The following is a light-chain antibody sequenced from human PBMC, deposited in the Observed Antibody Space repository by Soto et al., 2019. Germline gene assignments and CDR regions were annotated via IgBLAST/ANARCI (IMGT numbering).Light chain of an antibody. CDR1: QSVSSN. V-gene: IGKV3-15*01. CDR2: GAS. Sequence: EIVMTQSPATLSVSPVERATLSCRASQSVSSNLAWYQQKPGQAPRLLIYGASTRATGIPARFRGSGSGTEFTLTISSLQSEDFAVYYCQQYNNWPYTFGQGTKLEIK. J-gene: IGKJ2*01. CDR3: QQYNNWPYT.